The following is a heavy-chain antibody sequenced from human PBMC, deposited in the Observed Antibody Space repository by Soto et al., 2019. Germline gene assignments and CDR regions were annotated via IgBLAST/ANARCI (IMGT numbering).Heavy chain of an antibody. CDR3: AKESYYYDSSGYHRRFDP. CDR2: ISGSGGST. Sequence: TGGSLRLSCAASGFTFSNYAMSWVRQAPGKGLEWVSAISGSGGSTYYADSVKGRFTISRDNSKNTLYLQVSSLRAEDTAVYYCAKESYYYDSSGYHRRFDPWGQGTLVTVSS. J-gene: IGHJ5*02. D-gene: IGHD3-22*01. V-gene: IGHV3-23*01. CDR1: GFTFSNYA.